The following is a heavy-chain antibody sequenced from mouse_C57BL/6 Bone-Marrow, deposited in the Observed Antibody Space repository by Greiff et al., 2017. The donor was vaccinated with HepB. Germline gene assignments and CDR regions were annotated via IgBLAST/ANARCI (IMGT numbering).Heavy chain of an antibody. D-gene: IGHD1-1*01. J-gene: IGHJ4*01. Sequence: EVQLVESGGGLVQPKGSLKLSCAASGFTFNTYAMHWVRQAPGKGLEWVARIRSKSSNYATYYADSVKDRFTISRDDSQSMLYLQMNNLKTEDTAMYYCVRASTTVDYYAMDYWGQGTSVTVSS. CDR3: VRASTTVDYYAMDY. CDR1: GFTFNTYA. V-gene: IGHV10-3*01. CDR2: IRSKSSNYAT.